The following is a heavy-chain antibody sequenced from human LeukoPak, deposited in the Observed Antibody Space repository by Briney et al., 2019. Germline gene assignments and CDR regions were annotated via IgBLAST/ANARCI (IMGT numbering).Heavy chain of an antibody. V-gene: IGHV4-39*07. CDR2: IYYSGST. CDR1: GGSISSSSYY. D-gene: IGHD3-3*01. CDR3: ARSLIYYDFWSGYPKGVFGY. Sequence: PSETLSLTCTVSGGSISSSSYYWGWIRQPPGKGLEWIGSIYYSGSTYYNPSLKSRVTISVDTSKNQFSLKLSSVTAADTAVYYCARSLIYYDFWSGYPKGVFGYWGQGTLVTVSS. J-gene: IGHJ4*02.